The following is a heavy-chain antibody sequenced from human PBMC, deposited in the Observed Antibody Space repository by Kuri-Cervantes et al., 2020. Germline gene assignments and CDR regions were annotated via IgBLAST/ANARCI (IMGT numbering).Heavy chain of an antibody. D-gene: IGHD3-10*01. Sequence: GESLKISCAASGFTFSSYGMHWVRQAPGKGLEWVAVISYDGSNKYYADSVKGRFTISRDNSKNTLYLQMNSLRAEDTAVYYCARVGPSWGFGELLSYGMDVWGQGTTVTVSS. CDR2: ISYDGSNK. J-gene: IGHJ6*02. CDR1: GFTFSSYG. V-gene: IGHV3-30*03. CDR3: ARVGPSWGFGELLSYGMDV.